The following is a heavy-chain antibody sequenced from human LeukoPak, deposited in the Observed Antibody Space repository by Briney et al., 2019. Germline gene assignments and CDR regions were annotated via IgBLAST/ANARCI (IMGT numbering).Heavy chain of an antibody. Sequence: GRSLRLSCAASGFTFSSYGMHWVRQAPGEGLEWVAVIWYDGSNKYYADSVKGRFTISRDNSKNTLYLQMNSLRAEDTAVYYCARDPVRTTVNDFDAFDIWGQGTMVTVSS. V-gene: IGHV3-33*01. CDR2: IWYDGSNK. CDR3: ARDPVRTTVNDFDAFDI. D-gene: IGHD4-17*01. J-gene: IGHJ3*02. CDR1: GFTFSSYG.